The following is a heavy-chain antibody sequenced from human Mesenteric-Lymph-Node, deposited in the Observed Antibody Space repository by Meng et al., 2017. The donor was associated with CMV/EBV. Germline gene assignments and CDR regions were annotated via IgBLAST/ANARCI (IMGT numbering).Heavy chain of an antibody. D-gene: IGHD3-10*01. CDR1: GFTFSSYA. CDR3: ARGGMVRVPPKGFEY. J-gene: IGHJ4*02. Sequence: GESLKISCAASGFTFSSYAMSWVRQAPGKGLEWVSAISGSGGSTYYADSVKGRFTISRDNSKNTLYLQMNSLRAEDTAVYYCARGGMVRVPPKGFEYWGQGTLVTVSS. CDR2: ISGSGGST. V-gene: IGHV3-23*01.